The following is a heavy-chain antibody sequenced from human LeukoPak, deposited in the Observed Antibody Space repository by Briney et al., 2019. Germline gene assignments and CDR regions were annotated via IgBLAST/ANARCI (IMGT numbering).Heavy chain of an antibody. J-gene: IGHJ3*02. CDR1: GYTFTSYG. CDR2: ISAYNGNT. V-gene: IGHV1-18*01. D-gene: IGHD3-22*01. Sequence: GASVKVSCKASGYTFTSYGISWVRQAPGQVLEWMGWISAYNGNTNYAQKLQGRVTMTTDTSTSTAYMELRSLRSDDTAVYYCALTYYYDSSGPPIVWGNAFDIWGQGTMVTVSS. CDR3: ALTYYYDSSGPPIVWGNAFDI.